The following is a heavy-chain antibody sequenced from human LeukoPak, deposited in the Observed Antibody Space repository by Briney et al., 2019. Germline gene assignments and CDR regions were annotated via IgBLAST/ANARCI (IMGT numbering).Heavy chain of an antibody. V-gene: IGHV1-8*01. CDR2: MNPNSGNT. CDR3: ARAPTDHYGDSSTLDY. D-gene: IGHD4-17*01. J-gene: IGHJ4*02. Sequence: ASVKVSCKASGYTFTSYDINWVRQATGQGLEWMGWMNPNSGNTGYAQKFQGRVTMTRDTSTSTVYMELSSLRSEDTAVYYCARAPTDHYGDSSTLDYWGQGTLVTVSS. CDR1: GYTFTSYD.